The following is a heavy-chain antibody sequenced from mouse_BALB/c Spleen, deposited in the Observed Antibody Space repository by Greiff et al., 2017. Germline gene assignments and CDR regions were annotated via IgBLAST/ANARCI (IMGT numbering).Heavy chain of an antibody. J-gene: IGHJ3*01. V-gene: IGHV2-6-4*01. Sequence: QVQLQQSGPGLVAPSQSLSITCTVSGFSLSRYSVNWVRQTPGKGLEWLGMIWGGGSTDYNSALKSRLSISKDNSKSQVFLKMNRLQTDDTAMYYCATPTGTGVWFAYWGQGTLVTVSA. CDR3: ATPTGTGVWFAY. D-gene: IGHD4-1*02. CDR1: GFSLSRYS. CDR2: IWGGGST.